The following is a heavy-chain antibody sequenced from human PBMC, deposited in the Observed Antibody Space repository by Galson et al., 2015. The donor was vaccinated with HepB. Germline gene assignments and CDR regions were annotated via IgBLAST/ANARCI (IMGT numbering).Heavy chain of an antibody. V-gene: IGHV2-5*02. CDR1: GLSLSTSGVG. CDR2: IYWDDDK. Sequence: PALVKPTQTLTLTCTFSGLSLSTSGVGVGWIRQPPGKALEWLALIYWDDDKRYSPSLKSRLTITKDTSKSQAVLTLTNMDPVDTATYYCARHLYQFLSFDQWGQGTQVTVSS. J-gene: IGHJ4*02. D-gene: IGHD2-2*02. CDR3: ARHLYQFLSFDQ.